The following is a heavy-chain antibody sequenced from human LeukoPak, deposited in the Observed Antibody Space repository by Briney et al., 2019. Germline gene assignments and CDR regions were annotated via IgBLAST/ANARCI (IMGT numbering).Heavy chain of an antibody. Sequence: GGSLRLSCAASGFTFSSYSMNWVRQAPGKGLEWVSSISSSSSYIYYADSVKGRFTISRDDAKNSLYLQMNSLRAEDTAVYYCAREICSSTSCYSRHFDYWGQGTLVTVSS. D-gene: IGHD2-2*01. CDR2: ISSSSSYI. J-gene: IGHJ4*02. CDR1: GFTFSSYS. CDR3: AREICSSTSCYSRHFDY. V-gene: IGHV3-21*01.